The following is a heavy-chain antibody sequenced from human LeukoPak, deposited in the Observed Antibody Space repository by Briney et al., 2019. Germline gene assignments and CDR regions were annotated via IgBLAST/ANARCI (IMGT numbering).Heavy chain of an antibody. J-gene: IGHJ5*02. CDR2: IYYSGST. Sequence: PSETLSLTCTVSGVSVSSASYYWSWIRQPPGKGLEWIGYIYYSGSTNSNPSLKSRVTISVDTSKNQFSLKLSSVTAADTAVYYCARVVQRAWFDPWGQGTLVTVSS. V-gene: IGHV4-61*01. CDR1: GVSVSSASYY. D-gene: IGHD3-10*01. CDR3: ARVVQRAWFDP.